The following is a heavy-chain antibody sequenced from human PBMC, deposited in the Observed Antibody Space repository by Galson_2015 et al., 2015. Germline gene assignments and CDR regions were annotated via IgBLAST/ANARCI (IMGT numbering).Heavy chain of an antibody. D-gene: IGHD3-16*01. J-gene: IGHJ4*02. Sequence: SLRLSCAASGFTFSSYEMNWVRQAPGKGLEWVSYISSSGSTIYYADSVKGRFTISRDNAKNSLYLQMNSLRAEDTAVYYCARGDTYTPSLGYWGQGTLVTVSS. CDR2: ISSSGSTI. V-gene: IGHV3-48*03. CDR3: ARGDTYTPSLGY. CDR1: GFTFSSYE.